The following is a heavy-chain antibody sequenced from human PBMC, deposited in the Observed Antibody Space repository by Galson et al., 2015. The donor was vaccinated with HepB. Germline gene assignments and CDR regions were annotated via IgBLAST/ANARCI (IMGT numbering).Heavy chain of an antibody. CDR3: ARGISMVKGVINPRVYFDY. CDR1: GYSFSRYS. V-gene: IGHV1-18*01. Sequence: SVKVSCKASGYSFSRYSLSWVRQAPGKGLEWMGWISGYNGNTNYAQKFQGRVTMTTDTSTSTAFMELRSLTSDDTAVYYCARGISMVKGVINPRVYFDYWGQGSLVTVSS. CDR2: ISGYNGNT. D-gene: IGHD3-10*01. J-gene: IGHJ4*02.